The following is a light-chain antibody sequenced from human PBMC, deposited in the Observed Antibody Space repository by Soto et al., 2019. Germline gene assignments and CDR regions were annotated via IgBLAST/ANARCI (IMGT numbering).Light chain of an antibody. V-gene: IGKV3-20*01. CDR1: QSVSGSY. Sequence: EIVLTQSPGTLSLSPGERATVSCRASQSVSGSYLAWYQQKPGQAPRLLIYGAFNRAGGIPDRFSGSGSGTDFTLTISRLEPEDFAVYYCQQYSASPRTFGQGTKVEI. J-gene: IGKJ1*01. CDR2: GAF. CDR3: QQYSASPRT.